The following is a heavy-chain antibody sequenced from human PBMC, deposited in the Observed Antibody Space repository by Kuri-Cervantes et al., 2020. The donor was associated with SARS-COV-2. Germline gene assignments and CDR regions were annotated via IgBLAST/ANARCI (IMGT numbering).Heavy chain of an antibody. CDR1: GESFSGYY. CDR3: ARGTSTFRVITTPFDY. J-gene: IGHJ4*02. D-gene: IGHD3-22*01. Sequence: SQTLSLTCAFYGESFSGYYWNWIRQSPGEGLEWIGEVNHRGSTNYNPSLKSRVTISVDTSKNQFSLKLSSVTAADTAVYYCARGTSTFRVITTPFDYWGQGTLVTVSS. V-gene: IGHV4-34*01. CDR2: VNHRGST.